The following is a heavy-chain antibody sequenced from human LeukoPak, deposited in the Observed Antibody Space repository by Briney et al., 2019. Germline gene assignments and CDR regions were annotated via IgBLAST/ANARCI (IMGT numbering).Heavy chain of an antibody. V-gene: IGHV3-7*03. J-gene: IGHJ4*02. D-gene: IGHD3-10*01. CDR2: IKQDGSEK. Sequence: GGSLRLSCAASGFPFNTYAMHWVRQAPGKGLEWVANIKQDGSEKYYVDSVKGRFTISRDNAKNSLYLQMNSLRDEDTAVYYCVRARGTGPGAHFDYWGQGTLVTVSS. CDR1: GFPFNTYA. CDR3: VRARGTGPGAHFDY.